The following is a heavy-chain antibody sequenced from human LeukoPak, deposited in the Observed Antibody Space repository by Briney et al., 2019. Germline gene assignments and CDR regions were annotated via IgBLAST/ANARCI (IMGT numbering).Heavy chain of an antibody. CDR2: ISGSGGST. V-gene: IGHV3-23*01. CDR3: AKIRKGSGYYDY. J-gene: IGHJ4*02. Sequence: GGSLRLSCAASGFTLTNYVMTWVRQAPGKGLEWVSTISGSGGSTYYPDSVKGRFTISRDNSQDTLHLQMDSLRAEDTAVYYCAKIRKGSGYYDYWGQGTLVTVSS. CDR1: GFTLTNYV. D-gene: IGHD3-3*01.